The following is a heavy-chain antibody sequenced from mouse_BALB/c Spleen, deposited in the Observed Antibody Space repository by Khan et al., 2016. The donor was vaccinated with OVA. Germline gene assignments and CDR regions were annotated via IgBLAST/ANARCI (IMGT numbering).Heavy chain of an antibody. CDR2: INPYNDGT. V-gene: IGHV1S136*01. CDR1: GYTFTSYV. J-gene: IGHJ3*01. Sequence: VQLKESGPELVKPGASVKMSCKASGYTFTSYVMHWVKQKPGQGLEWIGYINPYNDGTKYNEKFKGKATLTSAKSSSTGYMEHSSLTSEDSAVYYCARSGKYGWFAYWGQGTLVTVSA. D-gene: IGHD1-1*01. CDR3: ARSGKYGWFAY.